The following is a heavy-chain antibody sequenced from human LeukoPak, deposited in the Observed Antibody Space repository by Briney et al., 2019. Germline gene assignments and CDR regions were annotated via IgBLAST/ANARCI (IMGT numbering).Heavy chain of an antibody. CDR1: GGSVSTYY. CDR3: ARSHSTTYPDAFDI. D-gene: IGHD2/OR15-2a*01. V-gene: IGHV4-59*02. Sequence: SETLSLTCTVSGGSVSTYYWSWIRQSPGKGLEWIVYIYVSGSTNYNPSLKSRVAISRDTSKNQLSLKLRSATAADTAVYYCARSHSTTYPDAFDIWGQGTMVTVSS. CDR2: IYVSGST. J-gene: IGHJ3*02.